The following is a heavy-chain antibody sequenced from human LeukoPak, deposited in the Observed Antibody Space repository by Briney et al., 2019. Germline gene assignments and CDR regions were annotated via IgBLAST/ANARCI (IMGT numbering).Heavy chain of an antibody. CDR1: GFSLSTSGVG. Sequence: SGPTLVKPTQPLTLTCTFSGFSLSTSGVGVGWIRQPPGKALEWLALIYWDDDKRYSPSLKSRLTITKDTSKNQVVLTMTNMDPVDTATYYCAHRLYGYSGLTFDYWGQGTLVTVSS. D-gene: IGHD5-12*01. V-gene: IGHV2-5*02. CDR3: AHRLYGYSGLTFDY. J-gene: IGHJ4*02. CDR2: IYWDDDK.